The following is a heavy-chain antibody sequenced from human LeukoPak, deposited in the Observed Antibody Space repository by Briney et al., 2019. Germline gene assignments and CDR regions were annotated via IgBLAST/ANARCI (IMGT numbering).Heavy chain of an antibody. Sequence: GGSLRLSCAASGFTFGSYAMNWVCQAPGKGLEWVSGINWNGGSTGYADSVKGRFTISRDNAKKSLYLQMNSLRVEDTALYYCTKTSAAAGSEYFQHWGQGTLVTVSS. V-gene: IGHV3-20*04. CDR3: TKTSAAAGSEYFQH. D-gene: IGHD6-13*01. CDR1: GFTFGSYA. CDR2: INWNGGST. J-gene: IGHJ1*01.